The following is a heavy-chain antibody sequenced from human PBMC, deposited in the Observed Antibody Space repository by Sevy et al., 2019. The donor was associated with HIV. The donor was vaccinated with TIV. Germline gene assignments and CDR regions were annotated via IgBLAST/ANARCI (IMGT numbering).Heavy chain of an antibody. V-gene: IGHV3-30-3*01. CDR1: GFTFSSYA. Sequence: GGSLRLSCAASGFTFSSYAMHWVRQAPGKGLEWVAVISYDGSNKYYADSVKGRFTISRDNSKNTLYLQMNSLRAEETAVYYCARDFYYDSSGYSSPSDAFDIWGQGTMVTVSS. CDR2: ISYDGSNK. CDR3: ARDFYYDSSGYSSPSDAFDI. J-gene: IGHJ3*02. D-gene: IGHD3-22*01.